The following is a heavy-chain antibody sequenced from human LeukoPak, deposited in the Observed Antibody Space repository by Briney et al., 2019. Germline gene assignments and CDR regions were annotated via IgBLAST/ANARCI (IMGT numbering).Heavy chain of an antibody. CDR1: GFTFSDYT. CDR3: AKEPAYCGGDCYSLLDY. CDR2: IPGSGGRT. Sequence: GGSLRLSCAASGFTFSDYTLTWVRQPPGKGLEWVSAIPGSGGRTYYADSVKGWFTISRDNSKNTLYLQMNNLRAGDTAVYYCAKEPAYCGGDCYSLLDYWGQGTLVTVSS. D-gene: IGHD2-21*02. J-gene: IGHJ4*02. V-gene: IGHV3-23*01.